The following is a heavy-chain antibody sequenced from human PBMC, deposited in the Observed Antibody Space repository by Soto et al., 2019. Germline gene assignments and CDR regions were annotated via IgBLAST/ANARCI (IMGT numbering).Heavy chain of an antibody. CDR3: VKGNWAYSYNNWFDP. Sequence: PGGSLRLSCSASGFTFRNYAIHWVRQAPGKGLEYVSALSGDGRSTYYADSVKGRFTVFRDNSKNTLFLQMSSLRVEDTAVYYCVKGNWAYSYNNWFDPWGQGTLVTVSS. D-gene: IGHD5-18*01. J-gene: IGHJ5*02. CDR1: GFTFRNYA. CDR2: LSGDGRST. V-gene: IGHV3-64D*06.